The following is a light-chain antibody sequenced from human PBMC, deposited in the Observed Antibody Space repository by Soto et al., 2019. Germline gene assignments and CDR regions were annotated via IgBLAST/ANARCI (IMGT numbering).Light chain of an antibody. CDR3: QQYYSIPRT. J-gene: IGKJ1*01. CDR1: QSVLYSSNNKNY. Sequence: DIVMTQSPDSLAVSLGERATINCKSSQSVLYSSNNKNYLAWYQQKPGQPPKLLIYWASTRESGVPDRFSGSGSETELTLTVSSLQAEDVAVYYCQQYYSIPRTFGQGTKVEVK. CDR2: WAS. V-gene: IGKV4-1*01.